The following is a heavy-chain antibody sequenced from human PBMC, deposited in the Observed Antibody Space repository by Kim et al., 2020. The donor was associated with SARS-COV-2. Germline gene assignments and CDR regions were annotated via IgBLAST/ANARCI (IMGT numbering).Heavy chain of an antibody. CDR3: ARDRATVTTVRLFDY. D-gene: IGHD4-17*01. V-gene: IGHV1-18*01. J-gene: IGHJ4*02. Sequence: QKLQGRVTMTTDTSTSTAYMELRSLRSDDTAVYYCARDRATVTTVRLFDYWGQGTLVTVSS.